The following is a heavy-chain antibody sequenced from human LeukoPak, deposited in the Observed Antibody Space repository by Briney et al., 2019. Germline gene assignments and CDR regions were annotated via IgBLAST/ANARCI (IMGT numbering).Heavy chain of an antibody. D-gene: IGHD6-25*01. CDR2: IIPIFGTA. V-gene: IGHV1-69*06. CDR3: ARDFIAADDAFDI. CDR1: GGTFSSYA. Sequence: SVKVSCKASGGTFSSYAISWVRQAPGQGLEWMGGIIPIFGTANYAQKFQGRVTITADKSTSTAYMELSSLRSENTAVYYCARDFIAADDAFDIWGQGTMVTVSS. J-gene: IGHJ3*02.